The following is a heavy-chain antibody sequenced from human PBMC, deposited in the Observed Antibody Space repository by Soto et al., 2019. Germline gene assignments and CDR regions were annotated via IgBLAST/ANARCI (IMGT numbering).Heavy chain of an antibody. D-gene: IGHD3-9*01. Sequence: GESLKISCKCSGYSFTNYWIVWVRQMPGKGLEWMGIINPADSDTRYSPSFQGQVTVSVDKSISTAYLQRGSLKASDTAMYYCVRPDSTGYYSHWGQGTPVTVSS. V-gene: IGHV5-51*01. CDR1: GYSFTNYW. CDR2: INPADSDT. CDR3: VRPDSTGYYSH. J-gene: IGHJ4*02.